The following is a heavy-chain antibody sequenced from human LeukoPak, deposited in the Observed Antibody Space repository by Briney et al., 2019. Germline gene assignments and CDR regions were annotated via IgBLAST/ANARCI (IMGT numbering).Heavy chain of an antibody. Sequence: PGGSLRLSCAASGFTFSSYAMSWVRQAPGKGLEWVSAISGSGGSTYYADSVKGRFTVSRDNSKNTLYLQMNSLRAEDTAVYYCARDPAVAGPFDYWGQGTLVTVSS. V-gene: IGHV3-23*01. CDR2: ISGSGGST. J-gene: IGHJ4*02. D-gene: IGHD6-19*01. CDR1: GFTFSSYA. CDR3: ARDPAVAGPFDY.